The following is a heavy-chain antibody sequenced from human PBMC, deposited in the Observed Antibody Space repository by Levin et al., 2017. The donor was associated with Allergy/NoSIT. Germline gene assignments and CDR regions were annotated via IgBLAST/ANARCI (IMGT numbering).Heavy chain of an antibody. CDR2: ISSSSSYI. CDR1: GFTFSSYS. CDR3: ARDRGYSSGWYGSGYYGMDV. J-gene: IGHJ6*02. V-gene: IGHV3-21*01. D-gene: IGHD6-19*01. Sequence: GESLKISCAASGFTFSSYSMNWVRQAPGKGLEWVSSISSSSSYIYYADSVKGRFTISRDNAKNSLYLQMNSLRAEDTAVYYCARDRGYSSGWYGSGYYGMDVWGQGTTVTVSS.